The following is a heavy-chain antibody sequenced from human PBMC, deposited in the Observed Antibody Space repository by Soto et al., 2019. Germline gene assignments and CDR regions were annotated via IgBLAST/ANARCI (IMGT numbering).Heavy chain of an antibody. V-gene: IGHV5-51*01. CDR2: IYPGDSDT. J-gene: IGHJ6*03. D-gene: IGHD5-12*01. Sequence: GESLKISCKGSGYSFTSYWIGWVRQMPGKGLEWMGIIYPGDSDTRYSPSFQGQVTISADKSISTAYLQWSSLKASDTAMYYCARHRTDSGYADYYYMDVWGKGTTVTVSS. CDR3: ARHRTDSGYADYYYMDV. CDR1: GYSFTSYW.